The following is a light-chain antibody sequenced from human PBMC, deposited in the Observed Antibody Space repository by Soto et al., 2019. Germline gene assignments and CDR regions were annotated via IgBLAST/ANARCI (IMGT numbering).Light chain of an antibody. CDR2: GTS. J-gene: IGKJ1*01. CDR3: QQYDSSPRT. CDR1: QSFTSRS. V-gene: IGKV3-20*01. Sequence: EIVLTQSPGTLSLSPGERATLSCRASQSFTSRSLAWYQQQPGLAPRLLISGTSNRAAGVPDRFSGSGSGTDFALTISRLEPEDFAVYYCQQYDSSPRTFGQGTKVEI.